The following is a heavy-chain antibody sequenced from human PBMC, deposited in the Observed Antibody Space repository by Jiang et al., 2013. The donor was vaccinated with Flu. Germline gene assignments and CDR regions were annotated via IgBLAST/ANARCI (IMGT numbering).Heavy chain of an antibody. Sequence: VQLLESGGGLIQPGGSLRLSCAASGFTVSSNYMSWVRQAPGKGLEWVSVIYSGGSTYYADSVKGRFTISRDNSKNTLYLQMNSLRAEDTAVYYCARDLYSYGYPGGMDVWGQGDHGHRLL. J-gene: IGHJ6*02. CDR3: ARDLYSYGYPGGMDV. CDR1: GFTVSSNY. CDR2: IYSGGST. V-gene: IGHV3-53*01. D-gene: IGHD5-18*01.